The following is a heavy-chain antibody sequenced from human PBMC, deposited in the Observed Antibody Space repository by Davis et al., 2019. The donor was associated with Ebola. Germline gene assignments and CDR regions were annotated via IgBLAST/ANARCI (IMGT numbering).Heavy chain of an antibody. V-gene: IGHV4-59*01. CDR1: GGSFSNYY. CDR3: ARDWPGHWTYGMDV. J-gene: IGHJ6*02. Sequence: SETLSLTCAVYGGSFSNYYLSWIRQPPGKGLEWIGYIYYSGSTNYNPFLKSRVTISVDTSKNQFSLKLSSVTAADTAVYYCARDWPGHWTYGMDVWGQGTTVTVSS. CDR2: IYYSGST. D-gene: IGHD1-1*01.